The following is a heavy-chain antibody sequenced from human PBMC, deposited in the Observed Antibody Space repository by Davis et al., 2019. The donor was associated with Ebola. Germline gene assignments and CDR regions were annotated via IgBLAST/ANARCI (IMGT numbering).Heavy chain of an antibody. V-gene: IGHV3-7*03. J-gene: IGHJ4*02. D-gene: IGHD3-16*01. CDR3: ARGGLRSLDY. CDR2: IKQDGTDV. Sequence: ETLSLTCTVSGGSISSSYWSWIRQPPGKGLEWLATIKQDGTDVYYADSVRGRFTISRDNAKNSLFLEMNNMRDEDTAIYYCARGGLRSLDYWGQGPPVTVSS. CDR1: GGSISSSY.